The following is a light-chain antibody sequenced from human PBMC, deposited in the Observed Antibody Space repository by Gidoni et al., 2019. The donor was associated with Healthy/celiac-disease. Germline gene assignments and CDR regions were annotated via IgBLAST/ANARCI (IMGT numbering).Light chain of an antibody. CDR3: QQYGSSPLT. J-gene: IGKJ4*01. V-gene: IGKV3-20*01. CDR2: GAS. Sequence: EIVLTQSPGTLSLSPGERATLSCRASQSVSSSYVAWYQQKPGQAPRRLIDGASSRATGIPDRFSGSGSGTDCTLTISRLEPEDFAVYYCQQYGSSPLTFGGXTKVEIK. CDR1: QSVSSSY.